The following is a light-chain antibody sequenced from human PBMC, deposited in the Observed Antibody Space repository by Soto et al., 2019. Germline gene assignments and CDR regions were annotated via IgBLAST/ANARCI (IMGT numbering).Light chain of an antibody. CDR2: GAS. CDR1: QSVSSN. J-gene: IGKJ4*01. CDR3: QQRSDWSSVT. Sequence: EIVMPQSPATLSVSPGERATLSCRASQSVSSNLAWYQQKPGQAPRLLIYGASNRASGIPARFSGSGSGTDFTLTISSLEPEDFAVYYCQQRSDWSSVTFGGGTKVDI. V-gene: IGKV3D-15*01.